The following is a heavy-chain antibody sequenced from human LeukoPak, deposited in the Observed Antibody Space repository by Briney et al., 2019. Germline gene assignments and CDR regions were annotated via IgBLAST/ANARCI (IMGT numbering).Heavy chain of an antibody. CDR1: EYTSIDYY. V-gene: IGHV1-2*02. CDR2: INPNSGGT. J-gene: IGHJ3*02. CDR3: ARAGNSDYDYPLDGFDI. Sequence: ASVKVSCKASEYTSIDYYIHWVRQAPGQGLEWMGWINPNSGGTNYAQKFQGRFTMTRDTSISTAYMEVSRLRSDDTAVYYCARAGNSDYDYPLDGFDIWGQGTMVTVSS. D-gene: IGHD5-12*01.